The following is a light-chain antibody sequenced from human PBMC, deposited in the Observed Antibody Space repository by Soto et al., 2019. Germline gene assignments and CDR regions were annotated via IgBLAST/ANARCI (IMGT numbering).Light chain of an antibody. CDR3: QQYSYLVT. Sequence: EIVLTQSPDTLSLSPGERATLSCRASQSISSSYLAWYQQKPGQAPRLLIYGTLTRATGIPDRFSGSGSGTDFPLTISRLEPEDFALYFCQQYSYLVTFGGGTKVEIK. V-gene: IGKV3-20*01. CDR1: QSISSSY. CDR2: GTL. J-gene: IGKJ4*01.